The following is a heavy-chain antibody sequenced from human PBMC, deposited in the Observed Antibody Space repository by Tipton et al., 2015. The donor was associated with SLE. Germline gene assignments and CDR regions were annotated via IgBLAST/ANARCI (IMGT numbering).Heavy chain of an antibody. D-gene: IGHD3-16*01. V-gene: IGHV4-34*01. CDR1: GFTFSSYY. J-gene: IGHJ2*01. CDR2: INHSGST. CDR3: ARDPAGGAYFDR. Sequence: LRLSCAASGFTFSSYYWSWIRQPPGKGLEWIGEINHSGSTNYNPSLKSRVTISVDTSKNQFSLKLSSVTAADTAVYYCARDPAGGAYFDRWGRGTLVTVTA.